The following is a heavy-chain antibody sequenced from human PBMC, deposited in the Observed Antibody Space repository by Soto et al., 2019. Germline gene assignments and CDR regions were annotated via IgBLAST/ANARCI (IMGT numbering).Heavy chain of an antibody. J-gene: IGHJ4*02. V-gene: IGHV1-2*04. CDR1: GYTFTGYY. Sequence: ASVKVSCKASGYTFTGYYMHWVRQAPGQGLEWMGWINPNSGGTNYAQKFQGWVTMTRDTSISTAYMELSRLRSDDTAVYYCGRDLKDVGYCTNGVCYTFDYWGQGTLVTVSS. CDR3: GRDLKDVGYCTNGVCYTFDY. CDR2: INPNSGGT. D-gene: IGHD2-8*01.